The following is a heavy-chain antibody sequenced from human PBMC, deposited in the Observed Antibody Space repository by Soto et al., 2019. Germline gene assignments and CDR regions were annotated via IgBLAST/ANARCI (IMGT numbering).Heavy chain of an antibody. J-gene: IGHJ6*02. CDR3: TRDGDGRMTTNPYYYYVMDV. CDR2: VYYSGGA. V-gene: IGHV4-59*01. D-gene: IGHD2-21*02. CDR1: GGSISGYY. Sequence: SETLSLTCTVSGGSISGYYWSWIRQPPGKGLEWIGNVYYSGGAKYNPSVKRRVSISVDTSKTQFSLNLSSVTAADTAVYYCTRDGDGRMTTNPYYYYVMDVWGPGITVTVSS.